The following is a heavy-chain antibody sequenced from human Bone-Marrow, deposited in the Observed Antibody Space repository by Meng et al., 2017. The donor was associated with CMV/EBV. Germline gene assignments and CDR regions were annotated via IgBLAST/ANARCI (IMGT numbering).Heavy chain of an antibody. Sequence: SCAASGFTFSSYGMHWVRQAPGKGLEWVAFIRYDGSNKYYADSVKGRFTISRDNSKNTLYLQMNSLRAEDTAVYYCAKKRSGSGYYYYGMDVWGQGTTVTVSS. D-gene: IGHD3-10*01. CDR3: AKKRSGSGYYYYGMDV. CDR1: GFTFSSYG. CDR2: IRYDGSNK. J-gene: IGHJ6*02. V-gene: IGHV3-30*02.